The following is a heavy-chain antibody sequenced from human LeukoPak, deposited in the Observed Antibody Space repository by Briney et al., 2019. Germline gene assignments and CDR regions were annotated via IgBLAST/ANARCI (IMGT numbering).Heavy chain of an antibody. J-gene: IGHJ3*02. CDR1: GYIFTSYS. CDR2: ISGYNGNT. CDR3: ALTYYDSSGYYTNDAFDI. Sequence: GASVKVSCKASGYIFTSYSISCVRQAPGQGLEWVGWISGYNGNTNYAQKFQGRVTITADKSTSTAYMELSSLRSEDTAVYYCALTYYDSSGYYTNDAFDIWGQGTMVTVSS. V-gene: IGHV1-18*01. D-gene: IGHD3-22*01.